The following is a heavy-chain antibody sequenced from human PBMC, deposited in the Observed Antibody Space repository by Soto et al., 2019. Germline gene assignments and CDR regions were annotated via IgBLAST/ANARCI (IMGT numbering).Heavy chain of an antibody. D-gene: IGHD3-3*01. CDR1: GGSISSSSYY. CDR2: IYYSGST. V-gene: IGHV4-39*01. Sequence: SETLSLTCTVSGGSISSSSYYWGWIRQPPGKGLEWIGSIYYSGSTYYNPSLKSRVTISVDTSKNQFSLKLSSVTAADKAVYICARHKNYDFWSGHYYYGMDVWGQGTTVTVSS. CDR3: ARHKNYDFWSGHYYYGMDV. J-gene: IGHJ6*02.